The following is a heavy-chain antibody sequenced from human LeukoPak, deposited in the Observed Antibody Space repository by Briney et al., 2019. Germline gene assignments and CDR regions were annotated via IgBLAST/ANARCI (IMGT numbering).Heavy chain of an antibody. CDR1: GYTFTGYY. D-gene: IGHD3-9*01. Sequence: PVASVKVSCKASGYTFTGYYMHWVRQAPGQGLEWMGWINPNSGGTNYAQKFQGRVTMTRDTSISTAYMELSRLRSDDTAVYYCATVIGPRYYDILTGHSWVDYWGQGTLVTVSS. J-gene: IGHJ4*02. CDR3: ATVIGPRYYDILTGHSWVDY. V-gene: IGHV1-2*02. CDR2: INPNSGGT.